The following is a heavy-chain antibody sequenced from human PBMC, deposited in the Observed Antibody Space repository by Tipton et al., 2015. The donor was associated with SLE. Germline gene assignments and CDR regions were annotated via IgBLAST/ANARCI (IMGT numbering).Heavy chain of an antibody. V-gene: IGHV4-61*02. CDR2: RYISGTT. CDR3: ARGISVVIAKPFLDS. J-gene: IGHJ4*02. D-gene: IGHD2-21*01. Sequence: TLSLTCTVSGGSLGSGGYYWSWIRQPAGKGLEWIGRRYISGTTNYSPSLKGRVTISVDTSKNQFSLKLSSVTAADTAVYYCARGISVVIAKPFLDSWGQGTLVNVSS. CDR1: GGSLGSGGYY.